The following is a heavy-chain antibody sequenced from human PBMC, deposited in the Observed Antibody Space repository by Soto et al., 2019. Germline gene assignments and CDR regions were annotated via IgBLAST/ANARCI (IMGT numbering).Heavy chain of an antibody. J-gene: IGHJ4*01. CDR3: ARSCLVGYSGSDSGGPEY. Sequence: SETLSLTCTVSGGSISSYYWSWIRQPPGKGLEWIGYIYYSGSTNYNPSLKSRVTISVDTSKNQFSLKLSSVTAADTAVYYCARSCLVGYSGSDSGGPEYWGHVPLLSV. V-gene: IGHV4-59*08. CDR2: IYYSGST. CDR1: GGSISSYY. D-gene: IGHD5-12*01.